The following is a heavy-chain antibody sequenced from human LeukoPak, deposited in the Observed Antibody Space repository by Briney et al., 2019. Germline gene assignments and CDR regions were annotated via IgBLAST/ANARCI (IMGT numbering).Heavy chain of an antibody. D-gene: IGHD6-19*01. J-gene: IGHJ4*02. V-gene: IGHV3-21*01. CDR1: GFTFSSYA. CDR2: ISSSSSYI. CDR3: ARDIRVEWLVFDRGFDY. Sequence: NPGGSLRLSCAASGFTFSSYAMSWVRQAPGKGLEWVSSISSSSSYIYYADSVKGRFTISRDNAKNSLYLQMNSLRAEDTAVYYCARDIRVEWLVFDRGFDYWGQGTLVTVSS.